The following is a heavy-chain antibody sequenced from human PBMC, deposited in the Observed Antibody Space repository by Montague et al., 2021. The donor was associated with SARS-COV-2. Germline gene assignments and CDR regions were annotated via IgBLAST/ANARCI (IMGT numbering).Heavy chain of an antibody. CDR3: AREGVLDAFDI. D-gene: IGHD4/OR15-4a*01. CDR1: GFTFSSYA. CDR2: ISYDGSNK. Sequence: SLRLSCAASGFTFSSYAMHWVRQAPGKGLEWVAVISYDGSNKYYADSVKGRFTISRDNSKNTLCLQMNSLRAEDTAVYYCAREGVLDAFDIWGQGTMVTVSS. J-gene: IGHJ3*02. V-gene: IGHV3-30*04.